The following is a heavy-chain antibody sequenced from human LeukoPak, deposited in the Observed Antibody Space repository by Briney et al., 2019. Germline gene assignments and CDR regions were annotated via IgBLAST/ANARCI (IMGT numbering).Heavy chain of an antibody. Sequence: PSETLPLTCAVSGYSINSGYFWAWIRQTPGKGLEWIGSIYHSGNTYSNPSLKSRVTISVDTSKNQFSLNLNSVTAADTALYYSARHGANYYYFDYWGQGTLVTVSS. CDR2: IYHSGNT. CDR3: ARHGANYYYFDY. CDR1: GYSINSGYF. D-gene: IGHD4/OR15-4a*01. V-gene: IGHV4-38-2*01. J-gene: IGHJ4*02.